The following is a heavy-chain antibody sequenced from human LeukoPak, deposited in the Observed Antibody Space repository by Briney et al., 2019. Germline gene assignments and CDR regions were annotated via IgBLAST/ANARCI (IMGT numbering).Heavy chain of an antibody. D-gene: IGHD3-10*01. J-gene: IGHJ4*02. CDR2: ISGSGGST. CDR3: AKPITMVRGVQVSFDY. V-gene: IGHV3-23*01. CDR1: GFTFSSYA. Sequence: GGSLRLSCAASGFTFSSYAMSWVRQAPGKGLEWVSAISGSGGSTYYAGSVKGRFTISRDNSKNTLYLQMNSLRAEDTAVYYCAKPITMVRGVQVSFDYWGQGTLVTVSS.